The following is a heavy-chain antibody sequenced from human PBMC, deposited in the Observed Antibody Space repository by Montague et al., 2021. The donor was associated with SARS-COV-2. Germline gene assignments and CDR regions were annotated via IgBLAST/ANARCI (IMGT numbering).Heavy chain of an antibody. CDR2: IYYSGST. D-gene: IGHD6-13*01. CDR1: GGSISSYY. J-gene: IGHJ3*02. V-gene: IGHV4-59*13. Sequence: SETLSLTCTVSGGSISSYYWSWIRQPRGKGLEWIGYIYYSGSTNYDPSLTSRGTISVDTSKNQFSLKLSSVAAADTAVYYCARVGRGSSWYEVAFDIWGQGTMVTVSS. CDR3: ARVGRGSSWYEVAFDI.